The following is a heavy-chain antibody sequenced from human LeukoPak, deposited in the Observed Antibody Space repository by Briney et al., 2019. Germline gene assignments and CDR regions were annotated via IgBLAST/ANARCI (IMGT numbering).Heavy chain of an antibody. V-gene: IGHV3-66*01. CDR2: IYSGGNT. Sequence: GGSLRLSCAASRLIVSSNYMAWVRQAPGEGLEWVSVIYSGGNTYYADSVKGRFTISRDNSKNTLYLQMNSLRVEDTAIYYCAKDPPNIGPDPYYFDSWGQGTLVTVSS. J-gene: IGHJ4*02. D-gene: IGHD2-2*01. CDR1: RLIVSSNY. CDR3: AKDPPNIGPDPYYFDS.